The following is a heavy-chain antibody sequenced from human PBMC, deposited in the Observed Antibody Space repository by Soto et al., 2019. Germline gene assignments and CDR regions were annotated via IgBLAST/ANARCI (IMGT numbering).Heavy chain of an antibody. V-gene: IGHV4-34*01. CDR2: INDSGST. CDR1: GTSFRGYL. CDR3: AGGGGYFYMAV. Sequence: VQLQPWGAGLLKSSETLSLTCAVYGTSFRGYLWSWIRQPPGKGLDWIGEINDSGSTTYNPSLKSRDTLPVDTPKKHFCLKFSTVTAADTAVHYCAGGGGYFYMAVCNKGKTVTFSS. J-gene: IGHJ6*03.